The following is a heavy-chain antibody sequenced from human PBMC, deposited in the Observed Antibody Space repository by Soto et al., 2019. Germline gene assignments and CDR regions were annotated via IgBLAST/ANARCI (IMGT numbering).Heavy chain of an antibody. CDR2: IYWDDDK. CDR3: AHNWNDRFQY. J-gene: IGHJ4*02. CDR1: GFSFSTSGVS. D-gene: IGHD1-1*01. V-gene: IGHV2-5*02. Sequence: QITLKESGPTLVKPTQTLTLTCTFSGFSFSTSGVSVGWIRQPPGKALEWLALIYWDDDKRYSPSLESRLTITKDTSKNQVVLTMTNVDPVDTATYYCAHNWNDRFQYWGQGTLVTVSS.